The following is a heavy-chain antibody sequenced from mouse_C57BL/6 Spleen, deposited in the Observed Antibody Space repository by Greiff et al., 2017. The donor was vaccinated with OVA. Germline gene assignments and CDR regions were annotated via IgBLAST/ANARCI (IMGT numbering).Heavy chain of an antibody. CDR2: IHPSDSDT. Sequence: QVQLKQPGAELVKPGASVKVSCKASGYTFTSYWMHWVKQRPGQGLEWIGRIHPSDSDTNYNQKFKGKATLTVDKSSSTAYMQLSSLTSEDSAVYYCAISPYYGSLDYWGQGTTLTVSS. D-gene: IGHD1-1*01. CDR1: GYTFTSYW. J-gene: IGHJ2*01. V-gene: IGHV1-74*01. CDR3: AISPYYGSLDY.